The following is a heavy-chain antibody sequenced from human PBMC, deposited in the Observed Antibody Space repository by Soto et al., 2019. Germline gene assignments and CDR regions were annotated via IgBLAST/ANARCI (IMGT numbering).Heavy chain of an antibody. CDR3: ARMTVTPHDAFDI. J-gene: IGHJ3*02. V-gene: IGHV3-53*04. D-gene: IGHD4-17*01. Sequence: EVPLVESGGGLVQPGGSLRLSCAASGFTVSSNYMSWVRQAPGKGLEWVSVIYSGGSTYYADSVKGRFTISRHNSKNPLYLQMNSLRAEDTAVYYCARMTVTPHDAFDIWGQGTMVTVSS. CDR1: GFTVSSNY. CDR2: IYSGGST.